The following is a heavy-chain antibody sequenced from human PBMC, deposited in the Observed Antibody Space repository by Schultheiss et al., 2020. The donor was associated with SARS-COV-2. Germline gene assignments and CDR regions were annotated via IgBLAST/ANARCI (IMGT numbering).Heavy chain of an antibody. J-gene: IGHJ4*02. Sequence: SETLSLTCAVSGGSISSSNWWSWVRQPPGKGLEWIGEIYHSGSTNYNPSLKSRVTISVDKSKNQFSLKLSSVTAADTAVYYCARTPGTSCYPPAYWGQGTLVTVSS. CDR3: ARTPGTSCYPPAY. CDR2: IYHSGST. CDR1: GGSISSSNW. V-gene: IGHV4-4*02. D-gene: IGHD2-2*01.